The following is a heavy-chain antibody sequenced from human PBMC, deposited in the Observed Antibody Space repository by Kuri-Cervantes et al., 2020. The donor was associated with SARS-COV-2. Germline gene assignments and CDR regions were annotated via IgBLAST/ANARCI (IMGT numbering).Heavy chain of an antibody. Sequence: ASVKVSCKASGYTFTGYYMHWVRQAPGQGLEWMGWINPNSGGTSYAQKFQGRVTITRNTSISTAYMELSSLRSEDTAVYYCARVQTLPAAISGTLSRGQYYYYYYYMDVWGKGTTVTVSS. CDR3: ARVQTLPAAISGTLSRGQYYYYYYYMDV. V-gene: IGHV1-2*02. J-gene: IGHJ6*03. CDR1: GYTFTGYY. D-gene: IGHD2-2*01. CDR2: INPNSGGT.